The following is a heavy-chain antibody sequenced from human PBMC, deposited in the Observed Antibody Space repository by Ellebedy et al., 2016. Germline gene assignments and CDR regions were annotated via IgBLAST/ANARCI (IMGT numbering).Heavy chain of an antibody. V-gene: IGHV1-69*04. D-gene: IGHD4-23*01. J-gene: IGHJ4*02. Sequence: ASVKVSCKASGGTFSSYAISWVRQAPGQGLEWMGRTIPILGIANYAQKFQGRVTITADKSTSTAYMELSSLRSEDTAVYYCASGSYGGKPSDYWGQGTLVTVSS. CDR2: TIPILGIA. CDR3: ASGSYGGKPSDY. CDR1: GGTFSSYA.